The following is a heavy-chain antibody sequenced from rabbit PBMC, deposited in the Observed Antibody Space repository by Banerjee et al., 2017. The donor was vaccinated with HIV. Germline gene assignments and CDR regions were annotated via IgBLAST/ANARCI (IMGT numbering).Heavy chain of an antibody. CDR3: ARNIAGATSIGEKYYFGL. Sequence: QQQLVESGGGLVKPGASLTLTCKASGFDFSSNAINWVRQAPGKGLEWIAYMDNGDGTTYYASWAKGRFTISKTSSTTVTLQMTSLTAADTATYFCARNIAGATSIGEKYYFGLWGQGTLVTVS. J-gene: IGHJ4*01. D-gene: IGHD1-1*01. CDR2: MDNGDGTT. V-gene: IGHV1S47*01. CDR1: GFDFSSNA.